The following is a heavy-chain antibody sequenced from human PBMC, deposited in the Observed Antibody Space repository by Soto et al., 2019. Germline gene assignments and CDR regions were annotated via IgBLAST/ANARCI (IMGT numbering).Heavy chain of an antibody. CDR2: ISGSGGST. V-gene: IGHV3-23*01. Sequence: GGSLRLSCAASGFTFSSYAMSWVRQAPGKGLEWVSAISGSGGSTYYADSVKGRFTISRDNSKNTLYLQMNSLRAEDTAVYYCAKDPRRYRPADYDILTGGFDYWGQGTLVTVSS. CDR1: GFTFSSYA. J-gene: IGHJ4*02. D-gene: IGHD3-9*01. CDR3: AKDPRRYRPADYDILTGGFDY.